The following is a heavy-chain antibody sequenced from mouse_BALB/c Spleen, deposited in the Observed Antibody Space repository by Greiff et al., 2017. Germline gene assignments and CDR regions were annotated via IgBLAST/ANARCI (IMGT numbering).Heavy chain of an antibody. CDR2: IRNKANGYTT. CDR3: ARGYYGSSPYYYAMDY. Sequence: EVQLQQSGGGLVQPGGSLRLSCATSGFTFTDYYMSWVRQPPGKALEWLGFIRNKANGYTTEYSASVKGRFTISRDNSQSILYLQMNTLRAEDSATYYCARGYYGSSPYYYAMDYWGQGTSVTVSS. J-gene: IGHJ4*01. CDR1: GFTFTDYY. V-gene: IGHV7-3*02. D-gene: IGHD1-1*01.